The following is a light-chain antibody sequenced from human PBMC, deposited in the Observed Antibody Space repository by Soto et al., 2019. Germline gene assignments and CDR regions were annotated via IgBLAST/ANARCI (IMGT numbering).Light chain of an antibody. CDR1: QSGSSD. CDR3: QQYNNWPHT. Sequence: EIVMTQSPATLSVSPGERATLSCRASQSGSSDLAWYLQKPGQAPSLLVYGASTRATGMPARFSGSGSGTEFTLTISSLQSEDFAVYYCQQYNNWPHTFGQGTKLEIK. V-gene: IGKV3-15*01. J-gene: IGKJ2*01. CDR2: GAS.